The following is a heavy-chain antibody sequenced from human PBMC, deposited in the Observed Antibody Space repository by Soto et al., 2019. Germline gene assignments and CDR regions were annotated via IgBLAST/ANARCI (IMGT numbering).Heavy chain of an antibody. J-gene: IGHJ5*02. Sequence: SETLSLTCAVSGGSIGGVGYSWSWIRQPPGGGLEWIGYMYHSGTFLKSPSLKTRLTMSLDMSKNQFSLTLNSMTAADTAVYYCARAQFYSGSGNYNNLMFDAWGQGIQATVSS. CDR1: GGSIGGVGYS. D-gene: IGHD3-10*01. CDR2: MYHSGTF. CDR3: ARAQFYSGSGNYNNLMFDA. V-gene: IGHV4-30-2*01.